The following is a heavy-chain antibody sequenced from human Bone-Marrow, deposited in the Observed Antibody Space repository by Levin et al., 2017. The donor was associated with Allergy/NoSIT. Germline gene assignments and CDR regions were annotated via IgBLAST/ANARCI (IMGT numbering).Heavy chain of an antibody. D-gene: IGHD1-1*01. CDR1: GFSFSNYG. CDR2: IWYDGSNE. V-gene: IGHV3-33*01. CDR3: ARSTGDQGHAFDI. J-gene: IGHJ3*02. Sequence: GGSLRLSCAASGFSFSNYGMHWVRQAPDKGLEWVALIWYDGSNEYQADSVKGRFTISRDNSKNMLFLQMNTLRAEDTAVYYCARSTGDQGHAFDIWGQGTVVTVSS.